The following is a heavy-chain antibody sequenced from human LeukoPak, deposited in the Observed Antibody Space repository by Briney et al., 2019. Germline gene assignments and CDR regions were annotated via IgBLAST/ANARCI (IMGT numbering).Heavy chain of an antibody. CDR1: GFAFSSYW. CDR2: INPEGAST. CDR3: ARGTGITAGIDF. D-gene: IGHD6-19*01. V-gene: IGHV3-74*01. J-gene: IGHJ4*02. Sequence: PGGSLRLSCTAYGFAFSSYWMFWVRQAPGKGLVWVSQINPEGASTTYGDPAKGRFTASRDNAKNALHLQMNSLRVDDTAVYYYARGTGITAGIDFWGQGTLVTVSS.